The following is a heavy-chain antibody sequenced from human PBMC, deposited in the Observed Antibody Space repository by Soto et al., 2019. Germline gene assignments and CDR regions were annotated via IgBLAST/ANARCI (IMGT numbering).Heavy chain of an antibody. Sequence: GASVKVSCKASGGTFSSYAISWVRQAPGQGLEWMGGIIPIFGTANYAQKFQGRVTITADESTSKAYMELSSLRSEDTAVYYCERQVVTAAGLNWFDPWGQGTLVTVSS. CDR3: ERQVVTAAGLNWFDP. J-gene: IGHJ5*02. CDR1: GGTFSSYA. V-gene: IGHV1-69*13. CDR2: IIPIFGTA. D-gene: IGHD2-2*01.